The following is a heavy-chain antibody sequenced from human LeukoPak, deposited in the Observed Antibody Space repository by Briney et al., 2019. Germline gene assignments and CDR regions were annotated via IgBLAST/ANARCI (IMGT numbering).Heavy chain of an antibody. Sequence: ASVKVSCKASGYTFTSYYMHWVRQAPGQGLEWMGIINPSGGSTSYAQKFQGRVTMTRDTSTSTVYMELSSLRSEDTAVYYCARVGPTIYGNYYFDYWGQGTLVTVSS. CDR3: ARVGPTIYGNYYFDY. D-gene: IGHD4-11*01. V-gene: IGHV1-46*01. CDR2: INPSGGST. J-gene: IGHJ4*02. CDR1: GYTFTSYY.